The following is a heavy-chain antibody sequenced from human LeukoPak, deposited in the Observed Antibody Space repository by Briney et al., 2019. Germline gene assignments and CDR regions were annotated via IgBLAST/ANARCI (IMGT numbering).Heavy chain of an antibody. CDR1: GGSISSSNW. V-gene: IGHV4-4*02. J-gene: IGHJ4*02. CDR2: IYHSGST. CDR3: AREPYSYGKFDY. Sequence: SETLSLTCAVSGGSISSSNWWSWVRQPPGKGLXWIGEIYHSGSTNYNPPLKSRVTISVDKSKNQFSLKLSSVTAADTAVYYCAREPYSYGKFDYWGQGTLVTVSS. D-gene: IGHD5-18*01.